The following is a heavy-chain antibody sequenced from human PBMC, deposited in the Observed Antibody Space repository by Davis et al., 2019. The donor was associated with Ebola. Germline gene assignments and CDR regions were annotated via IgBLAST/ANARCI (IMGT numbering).Heavy chain of an antibody. V-gene: IGHV3-64D*08. Sequence: PGGSLRLSCAGSGFTFTNAWMNWVRQAPGKGLEWVSAISGSGGSTYYEDSVKGRFTISRDNSKNTLYLQMSSLRAEDTAVYYCVKDNKFSSSWVFDYWGQGTLVTVSS. J-gene: IGHJ4*02. CDR1: GFTFTNAW. CDR2: ISGSGGST. D-gene: IGHD6-13*01. CDR3: VKDNKFSSSWVFDY.